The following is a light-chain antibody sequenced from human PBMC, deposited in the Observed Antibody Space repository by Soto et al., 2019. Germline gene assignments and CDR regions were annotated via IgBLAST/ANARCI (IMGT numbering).Light chain of an antibody. V-gene: IGLV2-14*01. Sequence: QSALTPPAPVSGSPGQSITISCTGTSNDVGIYNSVSWFQHHPGKGPKLVIYDVSNRPSGVSNRFSGSKSGNTASLTISGLQAEVDADYHYSSYTISSTYVFGTGTKVAVL. J-gene: IGLJ1*01. CDR3: SSYTISSTYV. CDR1: SNDVGIYNS. CDR2: DVS.